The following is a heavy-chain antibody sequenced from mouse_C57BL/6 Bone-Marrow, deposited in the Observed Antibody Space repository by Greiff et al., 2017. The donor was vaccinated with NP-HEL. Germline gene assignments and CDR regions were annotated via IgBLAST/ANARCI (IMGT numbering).Heavy chain of an antibody. J-gene: IGHJ3*01. CDR1: GYTFTDYA. CDR3: AGGGGFAY. V-gene: IGHV1-67*01. D-gene: IGHD1-1*02. CDR2: ISTYYGDA. Sequence: VQLQESGPELVRPGVSVKLSCKGSGYTFTDYAMHWVKQSHAQSLEWIVVISTYYGDANYNQKFKDKATMTVDKSSSTAYMELARLTSEDAAVYYSAGGGGFAYWGQGTLVTVSA.